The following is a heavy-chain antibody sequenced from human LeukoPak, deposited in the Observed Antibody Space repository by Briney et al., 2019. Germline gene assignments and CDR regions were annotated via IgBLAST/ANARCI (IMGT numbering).Heavy chain of an antibody. CDR2: LYHSDSA. Sequence: SETLSLTYSVSGGSISSSGYYWVWIRQPPGRGLEWIGSLYHSDSAYYNTSLRSRVSMSVDTSKNQFSLTLSFVTAADTAVYYCARQHDSYYYYYIDVWGSGTTVTVSS. CDR1: GGSISSSGYY. V-gene: IGHV4-39*01. J-gene: IGHJ6*03. CDR3: ARQHDSYYYYYIDV.